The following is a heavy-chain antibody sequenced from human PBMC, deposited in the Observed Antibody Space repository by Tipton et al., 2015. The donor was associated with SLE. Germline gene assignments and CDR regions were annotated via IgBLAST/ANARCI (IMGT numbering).Heavy chain of an antibody. CDR3: ARAPYRDGYNYYYYGMDV. CDR1: GYTFTGYY. J-gene: IGHJ6*02. CDR2: INPNSGGT. Sequence: QSGAEVKKPGASVKVSCKASGYTFTGYYMHWVRQAPGQGLEWMGWINPNSGGTNYAQKFQGWVTMTRDTSISTAYMELSRLRSDDTAVYYCARAPYRDGYNYYYYGMDVWGQGTTVTVSS. V-gene: IGHV1-2*04. D-gene: IGHD5-24*01.